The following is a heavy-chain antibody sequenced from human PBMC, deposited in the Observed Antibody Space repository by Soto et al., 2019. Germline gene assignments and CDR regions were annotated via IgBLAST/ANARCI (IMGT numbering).Heavy chain of an antibody. CDR2: IYYSGST. D-gene: IGHD2-2*01. V-gene: IGHV4-39*01. J-gene: IGHJ6*04. CDR3: GRQPGHCGSTTCFGYYSVDV. Sequence: QLQLQESGPRLVKPSETLSLTCSVSGGSISSNSYSWGWIRQPPGKGLEWIGTIYYSGSTHSNPSLGGRVAISADTPNTQLSLRLSSVTAADTAVYYCGRQPGHCGSTTCFGYYSVDVWGKGTTVTVS. CDR1: GGSISSNSYS.